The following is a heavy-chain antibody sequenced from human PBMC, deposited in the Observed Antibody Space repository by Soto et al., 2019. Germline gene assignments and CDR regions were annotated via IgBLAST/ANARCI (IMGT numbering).Heavy chain of an antibody. D-gene: IGHD6-25*01. J-gene: IGHJ5*02. Sequence: SETLSLTCTVSGGSINNYYCNWVRQPPGKGLEWIGSIHYSGTTHYNPSLESRVTISVDTSKNQFSLKLSSVTAADTAVYYCARPHGGSSGWDNWFDPWGQGTLVT. V-gene: IGHV4-59*01. CDR2: IHYSGTT. CDR3: ARPHGGSSGWDNWFDP. CDR1: GGSINNYY.